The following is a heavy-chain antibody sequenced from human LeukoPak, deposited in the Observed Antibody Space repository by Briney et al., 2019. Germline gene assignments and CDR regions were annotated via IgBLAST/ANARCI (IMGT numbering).Heavy chain of an antibody. Sequence: ASVKVSCKASGYTFTGYYMHWVRQAPGQGLEWMGWMNPNSGHTGYAQKSQGRVTITRNTSISTAYMELSSLRSEDAAVYYCAISGDILTGPFDYWGQGTLVTVSS. CDR1: GYTFTGYY. CDR2: MNPNSGHT. J-gene: IGHJ4*02. CDR3: AISGDILTGPFDY. D-gene: IGHD3-9*01. V-gene: IGHV1-8*03.